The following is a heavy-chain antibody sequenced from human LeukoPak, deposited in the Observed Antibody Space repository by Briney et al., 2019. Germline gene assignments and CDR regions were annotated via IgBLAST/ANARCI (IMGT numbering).Heavy chain of an antibody. CDR2: ISAYNGNT. CDR1: GYTFTSYG. V-gene: IGHV1-18*01. D-gene: IGHD3-9*01. Sequence: ASVKVSCKASGYTFTSYGISWVRQAPGQGLEWMGWISAYNGNTNYAQKLQGRVTMTTDTSTSTAYMELRSLRSDDTAVYYCARDKYYDISTGYYYEAGNWFDPWGQGTLVTVSS. CDR3: ARDKYYDISTGYYYEAGNWFDP. J-gene: IGHJ5*02.